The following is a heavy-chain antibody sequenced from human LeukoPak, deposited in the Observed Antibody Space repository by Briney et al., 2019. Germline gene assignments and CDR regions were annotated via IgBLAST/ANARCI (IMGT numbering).Heavy chain of an antibody. CDR1: GGSISSSSYY. D-gene: IGHD1-26*01. Sequence: SETLSLTCTVSGGSISSSSYYWGWIRQPPGKGLEWIGSIYYSGSTYYNPSLKSRVTISVDTSKNQFSLKLSSVTAADTAVYYCAKQLAAPEQPPVGASSLGFDYWGQGTLVTVSS. J-gene: IGHJ4*02. V-gene: IGHV4-39*07. CDR3: AKQLAAPEQPPVGASSLGFDY. CDR2: IYYSGST.